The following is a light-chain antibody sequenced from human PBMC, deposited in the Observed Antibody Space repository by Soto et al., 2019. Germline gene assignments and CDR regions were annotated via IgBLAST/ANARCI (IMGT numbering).Light chain of an antibody. CDR3: SSYTSSATRVV. J-gene: IGLJ2*01. Sequence: QSALTQPASVSGSPGQSITISCSGTGSDVGGYKYVSWYQRHPGKAPTLIIYDVTNRPSGVSDRFSGSKSGNTASLTISARQAEDESDYYCSSYTSSATRVVFGGGTKLTVL. V-gene: IGLV2-14*03. CDR1: GSDVGGYKY. CDR2: DVT.